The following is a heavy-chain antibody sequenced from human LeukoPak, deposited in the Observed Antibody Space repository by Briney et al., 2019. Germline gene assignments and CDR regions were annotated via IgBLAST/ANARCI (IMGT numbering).Heavy chain of an antibody. J-gene: IGHJ4*02. D-gene: IGHD6-13*01. V-gene: IGHV1-69*04. CDR1: GGTFSSYA. Sequence: GGSVKVSCQASGGTFSSYAISWVRQAPGQGLEWMGRIIPILGIANYAQKFQGRATITADKSTSTAYMELSSLRSEDTAVYYCARVEGDSSSWYDSSPFFDYWGQGTLVTVSS. CDR3: ARVEGDSSSWYDSSPFFDY. CDR2: IIPILGIA.